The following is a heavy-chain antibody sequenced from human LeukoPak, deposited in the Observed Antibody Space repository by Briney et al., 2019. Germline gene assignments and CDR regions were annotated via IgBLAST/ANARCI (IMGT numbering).Heavy chain of an antibody. Sequence: ASLKVSCTASGYTFSSYGMSWVRQAPGQGLEWMGWISAYNRNTNYAQKVKGRVTMTTDTSTSTAYMQMRSLRSDDTAVYYCARDSGGIAASGIAGEYAFDIWGQGTMVTVSS. D-gene: IGHD6-13*01. CDR3: ARDSGGIAASGIAGEYAFDI. CDR2: ISAYNRNT. V-gene: IGHV1-18*01. CDR1: GYTFSSYG. J-gene: IGHJ3*02.